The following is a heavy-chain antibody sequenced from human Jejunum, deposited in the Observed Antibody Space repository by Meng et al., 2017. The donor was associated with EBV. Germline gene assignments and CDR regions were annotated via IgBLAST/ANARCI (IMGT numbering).Heavy chain of an antibody. CDR1: GFTFSTYW. J-gene: IGHJ4*02. Sequence: EVQLVGSGGALVQPGGSLRLSCAASGFTFSTYWMHWVRQAPGKGLVWISRINENGRTTTYADSVRGRFTISRDNTKNTLYLQMNSLRAEDTAVYFCSRDLAGSYDDWGQGTLVTVSS. V-gene: IGHV3-74*01. D-gene: IGHD6-25*01. CDR3: SRDLAGSYDD. CDR2: INENGRTT.